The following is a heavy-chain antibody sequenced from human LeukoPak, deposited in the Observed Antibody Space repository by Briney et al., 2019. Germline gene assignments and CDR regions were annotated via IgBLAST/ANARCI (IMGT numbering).Heavy chain of an antibody. V-gene: IGHV1-69*13. CDR1: GGTFSSYA. D-gene: IGHD3-3*01. CDR2: IIPIFGTA. Sequence: SVKVSCKASGGTFSSYAISWVRQAPGQGLEWMGGIIPIFGTANYAQKFQGRVTITADESTSTAYMELSSLRSEDTAVYYCAGGGRFLEWLSPNWFDPWGQGTLVTVSS. CDR3: AGGGRFLEWLSPNWFDP. J-gene: IGHJ5*02.